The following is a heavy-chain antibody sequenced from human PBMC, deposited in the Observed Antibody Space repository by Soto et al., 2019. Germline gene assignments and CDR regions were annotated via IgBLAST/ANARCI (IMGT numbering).Heavy chain of an antibody. J-gene: IGHJ6*03. V-gene: IGHV5-51*01. CDR1: GYSLTSYW. CDR2: IYPGDSDT. CDR3: ARQMYYDFWSGYYPLTDYYYYYMDV. D-gene: IGHD3-3*01. Sequence: PGESLKISCKGSGYSLTSYWIGWVRQMPGKGLEWMGIIYPGDSDTRYSPSFQGQVTISADKSISTAYLQWSSLKASDTAMYYCARQMYYDFWSGYYPLTDYYYYYMDVWGKGTTVTVSS.